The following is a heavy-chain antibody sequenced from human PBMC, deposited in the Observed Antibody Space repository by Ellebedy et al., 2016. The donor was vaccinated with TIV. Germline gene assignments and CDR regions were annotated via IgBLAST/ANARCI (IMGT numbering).Heavy chain of an antibody. D-gene: IGHD1-26*01. Sequence: SLKISXAASGFTFDAYAMHWVRQAPGKGLEWVSGINWNSDSIDYADSVKGRFTVSRDSAKNSLYLQMSSLRPEDTALYYCARDNSYNYYYMDVWGKGTTVTVSS. CDR2: INWNSDSI. CDR1: GFTFDAYA. CDR3: ARDNSYNYYYMDV. J-gene: IGHJ6*03. V-gene: IGHV3-9*01.